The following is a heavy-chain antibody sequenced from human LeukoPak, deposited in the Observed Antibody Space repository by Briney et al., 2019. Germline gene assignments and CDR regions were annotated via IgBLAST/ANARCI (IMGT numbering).Heavy chain of an antibody. Sequence: GGSLTLSCAAAAFTFSSYAMSWVRQAPGKGLEWGSGISGNDGSTYSADSVKGRFTISRDNSKNTLYLQMNSLRVEDTAVYFCAKARGTYYYGSGSSTFDCWGQGTLVTVSS. D-gene: IGHD3-10*01. J-gene: IGHJ4*02. V-gene: IGHV3-23*01. CDR2: ISGNDGST. CDR1: AFTFSSYA. CDR3: AKARGTYYYGSGSSTFDC.